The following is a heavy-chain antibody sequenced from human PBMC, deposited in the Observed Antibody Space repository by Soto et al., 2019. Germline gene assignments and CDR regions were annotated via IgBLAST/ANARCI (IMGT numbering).Heavy chain of an antibody. CDR3: ARGGYDYVWGSYRYARGGPGALDY. CDR2: IGTAGDT. CDR1: GFTFSSYD. J-gene: IGHJ4*02. V-gene: IGHV3-13*04. D-gene: IGHD3-16*02. Sequence: PGGSLRLSCAASGFTFSSYDMHWVRQATGKGLEWVSAIGTAGDTYYPGSVKGRFTISRENAKNSLYLQMNSLRAGDTAVYYCARGGYDYVWGSYRYARGGPGALDYWGQGTLVTVSS.